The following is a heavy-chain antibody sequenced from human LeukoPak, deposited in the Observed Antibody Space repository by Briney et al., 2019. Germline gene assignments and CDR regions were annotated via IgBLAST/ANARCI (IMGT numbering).Heavy chain of an antibody. Sequence: GGSLRLSCAASGFTFSSYGMHWVRQAPGKGLEWVAAIWYDGSNKYYADSAKGRFTISRDNSKNTLYLQMNSLRAEDTAVYYCAKDEGYCSGGSCDFDYWGQGTLVTVSS. V-gene: IGHV3-33*06. CDR1: GFTFSSYG. CDR2: IWYDGSNK. CDR3: AKDEGYCSGGSCDFDY. D-gene: IGHD2-15*01. J-gene: IGHJ4*02.